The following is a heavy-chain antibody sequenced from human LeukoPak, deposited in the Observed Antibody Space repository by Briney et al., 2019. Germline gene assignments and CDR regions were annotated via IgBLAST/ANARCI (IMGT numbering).Heavy chain of an antibody. CDR1: GGSISSYY. J-gene: IGHJ6*03. CDR2: IYYSGST. D-gene: IGHD3-10*01. CDR3: AREDSGGYYNYYYFYMDV. Sequence: SETLSLTCTVSGGSISSYYWSWIRQPPGKGLEWIGYIYYSGSTNYNPSLKSRLTISVDTSKNQFSLNLSSVTAADTAVYYCAREDSGGYYNYYYFYMDVWGKGTTVTISS. V-gene: IGHV4-59*12.